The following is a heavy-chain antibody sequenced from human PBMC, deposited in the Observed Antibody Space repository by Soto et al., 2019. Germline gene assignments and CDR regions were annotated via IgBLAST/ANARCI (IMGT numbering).Heavy chain of an antibody. CDR1: GFTFSSHA. Sequence: PGGSLRLSCAASGFTFSSHAMHWVRQAPGKGLEWVAVISYDGSNKYYTASVKGRFTISRDNSKNTLYLQMDSLGVDDTAVYYCARAPGRDSGYDFLFDYWGQGTLVTVSS. J-gene: IGHJ4*02. CDR2: ISYDGSNK. D-gene: IGHD5-12*01. V-gene: IGHV3-30-3*01. CDR3: ARAPGRDSGYDFLFDY.